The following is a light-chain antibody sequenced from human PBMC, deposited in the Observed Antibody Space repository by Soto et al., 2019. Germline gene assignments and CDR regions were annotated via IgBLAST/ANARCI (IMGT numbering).Light chain of an antibody. J-gene: IGKJ5*01. CDR1: QSVISTY. V-gene: IGKV3-20*01. CDR3: QQYGSSPIT. Sequence: EIVLTQSPGTLSWSPGERATLSCRASQSVISTYLAWYQQKPGQAPRLLIYGASSRATGIPDRFSGSGSGTDFTLTISRLEPEDFAVYSCQQYGSSPITFGQGTRLEIK. CDR2: GAS.